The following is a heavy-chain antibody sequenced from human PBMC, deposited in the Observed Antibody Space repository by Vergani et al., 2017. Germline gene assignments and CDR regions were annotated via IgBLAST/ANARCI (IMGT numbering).Heavy chain of an antibody. J-gene: IGHJ6*02. CDR3: ARGVVVPAANYYYYGMDV. V-gene: IGHV1-69*02. Sequence: QVQLVQSGAEVKKPGSSVKVSCKASGGTFSSYTISWVRQAPGQGLEWMGRIIPILGIANYAQKFQGRVTITADKSTSTAYMELSSLRSEDTAVYYCARGVVVPAANYYYYGMDVWGRGTTVTVSS. D-gene: IGHD2-2*01. CDR2: IIPILGIA. CDR1: GGTFSSYT.